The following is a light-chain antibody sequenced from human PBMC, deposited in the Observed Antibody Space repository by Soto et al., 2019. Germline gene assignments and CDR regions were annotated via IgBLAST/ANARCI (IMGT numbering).Light chain of an antibody. Sequence: ELVLTQSPGTLSLSPGDRATLSCRSSQSAYSSYLSWYQQKPGQAPRLLIYSASNRATGIPDRFSGSGSGTDFTLTISGLEPEDFAVYYCQQYGTSLFTFGGGTRVEIK. CDR2: SAS. V-gene: IGKV3-20*01. CDR1: QSAYSSY. CDR3: QQYGTSLFT. J-gene: IGKJ4*01.